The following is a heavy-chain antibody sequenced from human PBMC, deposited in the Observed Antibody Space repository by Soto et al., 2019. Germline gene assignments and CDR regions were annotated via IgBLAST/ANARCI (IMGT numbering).Heavy chain of an antibody. CDR2: ISWNSGSI. CDR1: GFTFDDYA. CDR3: AKGSSSRPDY. Sequence: EVQLVESGGGLVQPGRSLRLSCAASGFTFDDYAMHWVRQAPGKGLEWVSGISWNSGSIGYADSVKGRFTISRDNAKNSLYLQMNSLRAEDTALYYCAKGSSSRPDYWGQGTLVTVSS. V-gene: IGHV3-9*01. D-gene: IGHD6-13*01. J-gene: IGHJ4*02.